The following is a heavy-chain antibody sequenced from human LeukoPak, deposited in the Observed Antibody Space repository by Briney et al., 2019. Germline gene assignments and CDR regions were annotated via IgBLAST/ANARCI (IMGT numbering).Heavy chain of an antibody. CDR1: GGSISSGEYY. V-gene: IGHV4-30-4*01. Sequence: PSETLSLTCTVSGGSISSGEYYWSWIRQPPGKGLEWIGYIYYSGSTYYNPSLKSRVTISVDTSKNQFSLKLSSVTAADTAVYYCAREWAYGSGSYLNWFDPWGQGTLVTVSS. CDR3: AREWAYGSGSYLNWFDP. D-gene: IGHD3-10*01. CDR2: IYYSGST. J-gene: IGHJ5*02.